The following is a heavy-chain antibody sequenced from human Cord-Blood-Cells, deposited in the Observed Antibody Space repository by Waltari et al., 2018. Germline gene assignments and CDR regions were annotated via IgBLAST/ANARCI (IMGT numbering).Heavy chain of an antibody. V-gene: IGHV1-69*01. J-gene: IGHJ6*03. Sequence: TANYAQKFQGRVTITADESTSTAYMELSSLRSEDTAVYYCARAPLLIVGATFGYYYYMDVWGKGTTLTVSS. CDR2: TA. CDR3: ARAPLLIVGATFGYYYYMDV. D-gene: IGHD1-26*01.